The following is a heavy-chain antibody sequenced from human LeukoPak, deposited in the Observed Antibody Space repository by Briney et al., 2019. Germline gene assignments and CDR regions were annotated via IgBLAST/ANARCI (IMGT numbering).Heavy chain of an antibody. CDR2: LSGSGGST. Sequence: GGSLRLSCAASGFTSSFYTMSWVRQAPGKGLEWVSGLSGSGGSTYYSDSVKGRFTISRDNSKNTLYLQIDFLTAEDTAVYYCARSPVAGPPNYFDYLGQGTLVTVSS. CDR1: GFTSSFYT. V-gene: IGHV3-23*01. J-gene: IGHJ4*02. CDR3: ARSPVAGPPNYFDY. D-gene: IGHD6-19*01.